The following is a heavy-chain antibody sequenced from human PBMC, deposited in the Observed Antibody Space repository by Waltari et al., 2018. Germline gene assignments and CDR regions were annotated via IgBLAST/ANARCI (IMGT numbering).Heavy chain of an antibody. CDR1: GDSISRYY. J-gene: IGHJ4*02. CDR2: IYSGGTT. D-gene: IGHD3-10*01. V-gene: IGHV4-4*07. CDR3: VRDGGRLYGPENFHGIDS. Sequence: QVVLLESGPGLVKPSETLSLTCTVSGDSISRYYWGWVRQPAEKTLAWIGRIYSGGTTHYNPSRKSRVTLSVDMSQNQVALRLTSVTAADTAMYYCVRDGGRLYGPENFHGIDSWGQGTLVTVSS.